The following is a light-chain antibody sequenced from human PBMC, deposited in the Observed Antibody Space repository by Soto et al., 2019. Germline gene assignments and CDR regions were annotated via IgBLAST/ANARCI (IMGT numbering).Light chain of an antibody. J-gene: IGLJ2*01. CDR1: SSDVGGYNY. Sequence: QSVLTQSASVSGSPGQSITISCTGTSSDVGGYNYVSWYQHHPGKAPKLMIYEVSNRPSGVSNRFSGSKSGNTASLTISGLQAEDEADYYCSSYTTSSLWVFGGGTKLTVL. CDR2: EVS. CDR3: SSYTTSSLWV. V-gene: IGLV2-14*01.